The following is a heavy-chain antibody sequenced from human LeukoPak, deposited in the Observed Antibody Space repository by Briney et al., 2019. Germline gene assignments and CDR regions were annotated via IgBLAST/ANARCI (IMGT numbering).Heavy chain of an antibody. CDR1: GFTFNTYG. J-gene: IGHJ4*02. V-gene: IGHV3-30*18. CDR2: ISYDGSNK. CDR3: AKSVLSGPPDY. Sequence: GGSLRLSCTASGFTFNTYGMHWVRQAPGKGLEWVAVISYDGSNKYYADSVKGRFTISRDNSKNTLYLQMNSLRAEDTAVYYCAKSVLSGPPDYWGQGTLVTVSS. D-gene: IGHD3-10*01.